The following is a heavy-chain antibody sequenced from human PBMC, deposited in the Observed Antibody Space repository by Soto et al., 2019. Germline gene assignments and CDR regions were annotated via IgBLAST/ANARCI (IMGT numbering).Heavy chain of an antibody. CDR3: AIDRFLHYDSRGDLFDY. Sequence: EVQLLESGGGLVQPGGSLRLSCAASGFTFNSYAMTWVRQAPGKGLEWVSAISRSGAKTYYADSVEGRFIISRDNSKNTLYLQMNSLRAEDTAVYYCAIDRFLHYDSRGDLFDYWGQGTLVTVSS. D-gene: IGHD3-22*01. J-gene: IGHJ4*02. CDR2: ISRSGAKT. V-gene: IGHV3-23*01. CDR1: GFTFNSYA.